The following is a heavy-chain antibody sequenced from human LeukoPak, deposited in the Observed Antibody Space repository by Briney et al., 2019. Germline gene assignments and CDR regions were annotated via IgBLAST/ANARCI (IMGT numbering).Heavy chain of an antibody. J-gene: IGHJ5*02. D-gene: IGHD1-26*01. V-gene: IGHV1-46*01. CDR1: GGTFSSYA. Sequence: ASVKVSCKASGGTFSSYAISWVRQAPGQGLEWMGIINPSGGSTSYAQKFQGRVTMTRDTSTSTVYMELSSLRSEDTAVYYCARAYSGSYYERNWFDPWGQGTLVTVSS. CDR3: ARAYSGSYYERNWFDP. CDR2: INPSGGST.